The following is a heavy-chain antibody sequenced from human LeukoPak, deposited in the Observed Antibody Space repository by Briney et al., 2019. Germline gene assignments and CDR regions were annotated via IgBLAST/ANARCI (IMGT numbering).Heavy chain of an antibody. CDR3: ARDLYGSGI. D-gene: IGHD3-10*01. CDR2: IYYSGST. Sequence: SQTLSLTCIVSGGSISSGGYYWSWLRQHPGKGLEWIGYIYYSGSTYYNPSLKSRVTISVNTSKNQFSLKLSSVTAADTAVYYCARDLYGSGIWGQGTLVTVSS. J-gene: IGHJ4*02. V-gene: IGHV4-31*03. CDR1: GGSISSGGYY.